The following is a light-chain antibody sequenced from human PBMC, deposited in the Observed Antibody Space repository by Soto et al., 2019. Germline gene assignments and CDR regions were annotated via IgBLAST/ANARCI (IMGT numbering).Light chain of an antibody. J-gene: IGKJ2*01. CDR1: QSLVDRHGKTY. CDR3: MQATHVPYT. CDR2: RVS. Sequence: DIVMTQTPLSSPVALGQPASISCRSSQSLVDRHGKTYLSWLRKRPGQSPRLLIHRVSNRFSGDPDRFSGSGAGTDFTLKISRVEAEDVGVYYCMQATHVPYTFGQGNKLEIK. V-gene: IGKV2-24*01.